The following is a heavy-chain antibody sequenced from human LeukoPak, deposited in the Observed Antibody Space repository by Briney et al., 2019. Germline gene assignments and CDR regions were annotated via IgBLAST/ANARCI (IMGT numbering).Heavy chain of an antibody. CDR3: ASYGSGSYGGYYFDY. Sequence: GESLKISCKGSGYSFTSYWIGWVRQMPGKGLEWMGIIYPGDSDTRYSPSFQGQVTISADKSNSTAYLQWSSLKASDTAMYYCASYGSGSYGGYYFDYWGQGTLVTVSS. CDR1: GYSFTSYW. CDR2: IYPGDSDT. D-gene: IGHD3-10*01. V-gene: IGHV5-51*01. J-gene: IGHJ4*02.